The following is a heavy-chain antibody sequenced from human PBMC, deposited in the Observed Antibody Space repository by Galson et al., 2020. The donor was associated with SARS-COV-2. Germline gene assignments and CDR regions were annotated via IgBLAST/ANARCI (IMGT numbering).Heavy chain of an antibody. CDR2: ISSSGSTI. Sequence: TGGSLRLSCAASGFTFSDYYMSWIRQAPGKGLEWVSYISSSGSTIYYADSVKGRFTISRDNAKNSLYLQMNSLRAEDTAVYYCARDANRPNNLITIFGVVIPTADYWGQGTLVTVSS. D-gene: IGHD3-3*01. J-gene: IGHJ4*02. CDR1: GFTFSDYY. CDR3: ARDANRPNNLITIFGVVIPTADY. V-gene: IGHV3-11*01.